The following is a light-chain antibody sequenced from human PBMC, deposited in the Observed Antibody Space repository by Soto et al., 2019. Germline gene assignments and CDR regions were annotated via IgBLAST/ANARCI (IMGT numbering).Light chain of an antibody. Sequence: DIVMTQSPDSLAVSLGERTTIHCKSSQSVLYSAKNKNFLTWYQQKPGQPPKLLIYWASTRESGVPDRFTGSGSGTDFTLTINRLQAEVVAVYYCQQHYINPITFGQGTRLEIK. CDR3: QQHYINPIT. V-gene: IGKV4-1*01. CDR1: QSVLYSAKNKNF. J-gene: IGKJ5*01. CDR2: WAS.